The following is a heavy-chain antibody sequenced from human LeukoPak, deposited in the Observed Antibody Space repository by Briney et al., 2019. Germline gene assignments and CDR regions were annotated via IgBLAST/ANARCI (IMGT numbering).Heavy chain of an antibody. Sequence: SETLSLTCTVSGGSISSSSYYWGWIRQAPGKGLEWIGSIYYSGSTYYNPSLKSRVTISVDTSKNQFSLKLSSVTAADTAVYYCARGGRGYTYAPDAFDIWGQGTMVTVSS. CDR2: IYYSGST. J-gene: IGHJ3*02. D-gene: IGHD5-18*01. V-gene: IGHV4-39*01. CDR1: GGSISSSSYY. CDR3: ARGGRGYTYAPDAFDI.